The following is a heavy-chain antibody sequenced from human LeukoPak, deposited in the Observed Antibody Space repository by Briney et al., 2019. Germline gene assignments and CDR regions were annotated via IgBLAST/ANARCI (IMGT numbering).Heavy chain of an antibody. Sequence: SVKVSCKASGGTFSSYAINWVRQAPGQGLEWMGGIIPIFGTANYAQKFQDRVTITADESTSAAYMELSSLRSEDTAIYYCASRLYCSNTRCRNFPFAYWGQGTLVTVSS. CDR2: IIPIFGTA. CDR3: ASRLYCSNTRCRNFPFAY. V-gene: IGHV1-69*13. J-gene: IGHJ4*02. D-gene: IGHD2-2*01. CDR1: GGTFSSYA.